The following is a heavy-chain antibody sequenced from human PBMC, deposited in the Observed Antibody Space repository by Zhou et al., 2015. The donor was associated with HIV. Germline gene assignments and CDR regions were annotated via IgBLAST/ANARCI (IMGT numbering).Heavy chain of an antibody. CDR1: GGTFSSYA. J-gene: IGHJ2*01. CDR2: IIPIFGTA. CDR3: ATRYSSGRGSHWYFDL. D-gene: IGHD6-19*01. V-gene: IGHV1-69*01. Sequence: QVQLVQSGAEVKKPGSSVKVSCKASGGTFSSYAISWVRQAPGQGLEWMGGIIPIFGTANYAQKFQGRVTITADESTSTAYMELSSLRSEDTAVYYCATRYSSGRGSHWYFDLWGRGTLVTVSS.